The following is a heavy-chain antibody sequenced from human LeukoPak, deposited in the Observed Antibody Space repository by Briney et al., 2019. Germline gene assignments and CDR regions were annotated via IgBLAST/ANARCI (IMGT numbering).Heavy chain of an antibody. V-gene: IGHV4-59*01. J-gene: IGHJ4*02. CDR1: GGSISNYY. CDR2: IYYSGST. CDR3: ARGGRLGEGEGD. Sequence: SETLSLTCTVSGGSISNYYWSWIRQPPGKGLEWIGYIYYSGSTNYNPSLKSRVTISVDTSKNQFSLKLSSVTAADTAVYYCARGGRLGEGEGDWGQGTLVTVSS. D-gene: IGHD1-26*01.